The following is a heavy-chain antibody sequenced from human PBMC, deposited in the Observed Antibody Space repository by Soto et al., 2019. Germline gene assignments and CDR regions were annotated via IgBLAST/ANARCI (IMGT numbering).Heavy chain of an antibody. D-gene: IGHD3-22*01. Sequence: QVQLVQSGAEVKKPGSSVKVSCKASGGTFSSYAISWVRQAPGQGLEWMGGIIPIFGTANYAQKFQGRVTITADESTSTAYMELSSLRSEATAVYYCARGLGDSSGSYPAEYFQHWGKGTLVTVSS. V-gene: IGHV1-69*01. CDR1: GGTFSSYA. J-gene: IGHJ1*01. CDR2: IIPIFGTA. CDR3: ARGLGDSSGSYPAEYFQH.